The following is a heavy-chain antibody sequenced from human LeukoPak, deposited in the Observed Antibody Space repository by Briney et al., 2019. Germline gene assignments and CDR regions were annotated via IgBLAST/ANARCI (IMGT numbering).Heavy chain of an antibody. CDR3: ARAQRGAGTFDY. J-gene: IGHJ4*02. V-gene: IGHV1-2*02. CDR2: INPNSGGT. D-gene: IGHD6-19*01. Sequence: ASVKVSCKTSGYTFTGYYMHWVRQAPGQGLEWMGWINPNSGGTNYAQKFQGRVTMTRDTSISTAYMELSRLRSDDTAVYYCARAQRGAGTFDYWGQGTLVTVSS. CDR1: GYTFTGYY.